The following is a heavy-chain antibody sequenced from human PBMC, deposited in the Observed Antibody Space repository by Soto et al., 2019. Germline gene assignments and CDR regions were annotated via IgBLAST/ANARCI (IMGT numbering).Heavy chain of an antibody. J-gene: IGHJ6*02. CDR2: IRSRAYGGTT. CDR3: TRVRVVVVGDNLDNYYYYYGMDV. CDR1: GFIFGDYA. V-gene: IGHV3-49*03. Sequence: PGGSLRLSCTASGFIFGDYAMSWFRQAPGKGLEWVGFIRSRAYGGTTEYAASVKGRFTISRDDSKSIAYLQMNSLKTEDTAVYYCTRVRVVVVGDNLDNYYYYYGMDVWGQGTTVTVSS. D-gene: IGHD2-15*01.